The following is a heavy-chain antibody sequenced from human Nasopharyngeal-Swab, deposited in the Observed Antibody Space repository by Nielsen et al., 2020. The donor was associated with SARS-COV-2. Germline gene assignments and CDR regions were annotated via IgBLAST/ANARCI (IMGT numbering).Heavy chain of an antibody. D-gene: IGHD3-22*01. CDR3: ARDLGGYYGD. V-gene: IGHV3-30-3*01. J-gene: IGHJ4*02. CDR1: GFTFSSYA. CDR2: ISYDGSNK. Sequence: SLKISCAASGFTFSSYAMHWVRQAPGKGLEWVAVISYDGSNKYYADSVKGRFTISRDNSKNMLYLQMNSLRAEDTAVYYCARDLGGYYGDWGQGTLVTVSS.